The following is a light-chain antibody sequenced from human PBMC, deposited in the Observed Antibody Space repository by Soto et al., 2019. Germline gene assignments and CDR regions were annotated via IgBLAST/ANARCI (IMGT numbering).Light chain of an antibody. J-gene: IGLJ1*01. V-gene: IGLV2-14*01. CDR1: SSDVGGYNY. Sequence: QSALTQPASVSGSPGQSIPISCTGTSSDVGGYNYVSWYQQHPGKAPKPMIYAVSHRPSGVSNRFSGSKSGNTASLTISGLQANDESDYYCSSYTSSSFYVFGTGTKLTVL. CDR2: AVS. CDR3: SSYTSSSFYV.